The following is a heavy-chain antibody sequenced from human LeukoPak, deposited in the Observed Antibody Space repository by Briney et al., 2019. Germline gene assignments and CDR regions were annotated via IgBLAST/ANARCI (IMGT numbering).Heavy chain of an antibody. Sequence: PGGSLRLSCVASGFTFSSYAMSWVRQAPGKGLEWVSAISGSGGSTYYADSVKGRFTISRDNSKNTLYLQMNSLRAEDTAVYYCAREVDSSGQPFDYWGQGTLVTVSS. V-gene: IGHV3-23*01. CDR3: AREVDSSGQPFDY. CDR2: ISGSGGST. J-gene: IGHJ4*02. CDR1: GFTFSSYA. D-gene: IGHD3-22*01.